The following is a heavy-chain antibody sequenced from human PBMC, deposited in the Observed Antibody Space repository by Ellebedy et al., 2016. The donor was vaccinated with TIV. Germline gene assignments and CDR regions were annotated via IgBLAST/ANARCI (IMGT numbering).Heavy chain of an antibody. Sequence: SVKVSXXASGGTFSSYAISWVRQAPGQGLEWMGRIIPILGIANYAQKFQGRVTITADKSTSTAYMELSSLRSEDTAVYYCARTYYYDSSGRPPEYFQHWGQGTLVTVSS. CDR3: ARTYYYDSSGRPPEYFQH. CDR1: GGTFSSYA. CDR2: IIPILGIA. V-gene: IGHV1-69*04. J-gene: IGHJ1*01. D-gene: IGHD3-22*01.